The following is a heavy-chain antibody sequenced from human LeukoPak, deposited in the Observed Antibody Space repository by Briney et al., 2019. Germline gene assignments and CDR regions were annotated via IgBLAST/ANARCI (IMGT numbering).Heavy chain of an antibody. CDR3: ARDPNYDSSGYPFDY. J-gene: IGHJ4*02. D-gene: IGHD3-22*01. V-gene: IGHV3-33*01. Sequence: GGSLRLSCTASGFTFSTYGMHWVRQAPGKGLEWVALVWYDGINKYYADSVKGRFTISRDNSKNTLYLQMNSLRAEDTAVYYCARDPNYDSSGYPFDYWGQGTLVTVSS. CDR1: GFTFSTYG. CDR2: VWYDGINK.